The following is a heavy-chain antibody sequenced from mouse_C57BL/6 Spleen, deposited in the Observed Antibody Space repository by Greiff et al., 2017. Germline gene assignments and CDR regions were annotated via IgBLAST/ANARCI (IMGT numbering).Heavy chain of an antibody. D-gene: IGHD1-1*01. Sequence: DVQLQESGPGLAKPSQSLSLTCSVTGYSITSDYWNWIRQFPGNKLEYMGYISYSGSNDYNPSIKSRISITRDTSKNQYYLQLNSVTTEDTATYYFAMDSVRGYAMDYWGQGTTVTVSS. J-gene: IGHJ4*01. CDR2: ISYSGSN. CDR1: GYSITSDY. CDR3: AMDSVRGYAMDY. V-gene: IGHV3-8*01.